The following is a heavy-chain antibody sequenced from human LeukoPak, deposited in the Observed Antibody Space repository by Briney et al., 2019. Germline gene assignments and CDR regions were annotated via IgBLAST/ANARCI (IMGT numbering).Heavy chain of an antibody. CDR3: AREYYYGSGSHEYYYGMDV. V-gene: IGHV3-74*01. D-gene: IGHD3-10*01. CDR1: GFTFSSYW. Sequence: GGSLRLSCAASGFTFSSYWMHWVRQAPGKGLVWVSRTNSDGSSTSYADSVKGRFTISRDNAKNTLYLQMNSLRAEDTAVYYCAREYYYGSGSHEYYYGMDVWGKGTTVTVSS. J-gene: IGHJ6*04. CDR2: TNSDGSST.